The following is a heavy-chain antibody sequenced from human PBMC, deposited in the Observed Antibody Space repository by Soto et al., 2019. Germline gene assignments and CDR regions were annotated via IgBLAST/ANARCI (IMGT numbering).Heavy chain of an antibody. D-gene: IGHD3-22*01. CDR3: ARARIVVVYNWFDP. Sequence: PSETLSLTCTVSGGSISSGDYYWSWIRQPPGKGLERIGYIYYSGSTYYNPSLKSRVTISVDTSKNQFSLKLSSVTAADTAVYYCARARIVVVYNWFDPWGQGTLVTVSS. V-gene: IGHV4-30-4*01. CDR1: GGSISSGDYY. J-gene: IGHJ5*02. CDR2: IYYSGST.